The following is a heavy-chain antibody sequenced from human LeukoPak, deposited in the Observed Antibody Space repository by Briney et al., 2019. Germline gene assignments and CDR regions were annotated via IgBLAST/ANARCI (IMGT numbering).Heavy chain of an antibody. V-gene: IGHV3-21*01. J-gene: IGHJ4*02. CDR2: IGSSSSYI. CDR3: ARDSLYYYGSGSYYSQSNFDY. Sequence: PGGSLRLSCAASGFTFSSYSMNWVRQAPGKGLEWVSSIGSSSSYIYYADSVKGRFTISRDNAKNSLYLQMNSLRAEDTAVYYCARDSLYYYGSGSYYSQSNFDYWGQGTLVTVSS. D-gene: IGHD3-10*01. CDR1: GFTFSSYS.